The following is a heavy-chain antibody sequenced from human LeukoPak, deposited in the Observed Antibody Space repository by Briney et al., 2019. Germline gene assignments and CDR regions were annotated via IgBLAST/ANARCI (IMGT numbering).Heavy chain of an antibody. J-gene: IGHJ4*02. CDR1: GFTFSSYW. CDR2: IKQDGSDK. CDR3: ASLIGNWNYLHY. D-gene: IGHD1-20*01. V-gene: IGHV3-7*01. Sequence: GGSLRLSCVASGFTFSSYWMSWVRQAPGKGLEWVANIKQDGSDKYYVDSVKGRFTISRDNAKNSLYLQMNSLRAEDTAVYYCASLIGNWNYLHYWGQGTLVTVSS.